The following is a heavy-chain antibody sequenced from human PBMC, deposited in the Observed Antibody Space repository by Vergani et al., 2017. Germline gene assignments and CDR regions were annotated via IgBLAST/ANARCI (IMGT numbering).Heavy chain of an antibody. Sequence: QVQLQQWGGGLLKPSETLSLTCVVNGGSFTSYHWTWIRQSPGEGLEWVGEIDHTGRPDYNPSLKSRLTMSVHKSRNQFSSKLNSVTATNTAIYFCARVNTETNGQLYYYYYFDVWGQGTAVTVS. CDR2: IDHTGRP. V-gene: IGHV4-34*01. D-gene: IGHD4-11*01. CDR1: GGSFTSYH. CDR3: ARVNTETNGQLYYYYYFDV. J-gene: IGHJ6*03.